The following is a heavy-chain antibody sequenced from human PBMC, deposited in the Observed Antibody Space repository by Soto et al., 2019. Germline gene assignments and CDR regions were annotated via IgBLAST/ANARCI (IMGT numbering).Heavy chain of an antibody. CDR3: AKDKAHSPSVGGYYFDY. D-gene: IGHD2-15*01. CDR1: GFTFDDYA. CDR2: ISWNSGSI. V-gene: IGHV3-9*01. J-gene: IGHJ4*02. Sequence: PGGSLRLSCAASGFTFDDYAMHWVRQAPGKGLEWVSGISWNSGSIGYADSVKGRFTISRDNAKNSLYLQMNSLRAEDTALYYCAKDKAHSPSVGGYYFDYWGQGTLVTVSS.